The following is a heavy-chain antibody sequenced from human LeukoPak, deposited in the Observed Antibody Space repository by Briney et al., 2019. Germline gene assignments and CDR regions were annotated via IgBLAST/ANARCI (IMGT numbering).Heavy chain of an antibody. CDR3: ASYSSSSIADY. D-gene: IGHD6-6*01. Sequence: GVTLRLSCAASGFTFSNYGMHWVRQAPGRGLEWVAVIWYDGSNKYYADSVKGRFTISRDNSKNTLYLQMNSLRAEDTAVYYCASYSSSSIADYWGQGTLVTVS. CDR2: IWYDGSNK. CDR1: GFTFSNYG. J-gene: IGHJ4*02. V-gene: IGHV3-33*01.